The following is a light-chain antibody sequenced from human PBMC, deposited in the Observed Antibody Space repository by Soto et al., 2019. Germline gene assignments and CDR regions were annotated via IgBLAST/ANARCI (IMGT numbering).Light chain of an antibody. CDR3: QQYGSSLWT. CDR1: QSVRSN. CDR2: GAS. Sequence: EIVMTQSPATLSMSPGERATLSCRASQSVRSNLAWYHQKPGQAPRLLIYGASSRATGIPDRFSGSGSGTDFTLTISRLEPEDFAVYYCQQYGSSLWTFGQGTKVDIK. V-gene: IGKV3-20*01. J-gene: IGKJ1*01.